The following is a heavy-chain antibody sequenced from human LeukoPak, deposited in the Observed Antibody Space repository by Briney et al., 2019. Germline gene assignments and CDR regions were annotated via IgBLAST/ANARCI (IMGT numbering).Heavy chain of an antibody. CDR3: ARLRGEYCSSTSCYDEGYYYYMDV. J-gene: IGHJ6*03. V-gene: IGHV4-4*07. D-gene: IGHD2-2*01. CDR1: GSSISSYY. Sequence: SETLSLTCTVSGSSISSYYWSWIRQPAGKGLEWIGRIYTSGSTNYNPSLKSRVTMSVDTSKNQFSLKLSSVTAADTAVYYCARLRGEYCSSTSCYDEGYYYYMDVWGKGTTVTVSS. CDR2: IYTSGST.